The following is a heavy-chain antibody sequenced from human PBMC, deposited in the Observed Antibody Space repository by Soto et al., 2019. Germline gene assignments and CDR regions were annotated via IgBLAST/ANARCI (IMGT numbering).Heavy chain of an antibody. Sequence: GGSLRLSCAASGFTYSTYTMSWVRQAPGKGLEWVSAIIGSGGPTYYADSVKGRFSISRDNSKNTLFLQMNSLRAEDAAVYYCAKAGGNSYGHRYADYWGQGTLVTVSS. CDR2: IIGSGGPT. CDR3: AKAGGNSYGHRYADY. CDR1: GFTYSTYT. J-gene: IGHJ4*02. V-gene: IGHV3-23*01. D-gene: IGHD5-18*01.